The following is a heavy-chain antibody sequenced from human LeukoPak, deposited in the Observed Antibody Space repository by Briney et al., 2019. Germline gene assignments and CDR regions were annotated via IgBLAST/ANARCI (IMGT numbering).Heavy chain of an antibody. CDR1: GGSITDYY. CDR3: ARQNYGSGSSNFDY. V-gene: IGHV4-59*01. Sequence: KPSETLSLTCSVSGGSITDYYWSWIRQPPGKGLEWIGHVHYSGTTNYNPSLKSRVTIPVDTFKNQFSLKLSSVSAADTAVYYCARQNYGSGSSNFDYWGQGTLVTVSS. D-gene: IGHD3-10*01. CDR2: VHYSGTT. J-gene: IGHJ4*02.